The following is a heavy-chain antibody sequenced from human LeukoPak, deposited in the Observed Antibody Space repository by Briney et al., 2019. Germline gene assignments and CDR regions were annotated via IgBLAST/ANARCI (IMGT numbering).Heavy chain of an antibody. J-gene: IGHJ6*02. D-gene: IGHD6-19*01. Sequence: SETLSLTCAVYGGSFSGYYWSWIRQPPGKWLEWIGEINHSGSTNYNPSLKSRATISVDTSKNQFSLKLSSVTAADTAVYYCARAHQPWLLYGMDVWGQGTTVTVSS. CDR2: INHSGST. CDR3: ARAHQPWLLYGMDV. CDR1: GGSFSGYY. V-gene: IGHV4-34*01.